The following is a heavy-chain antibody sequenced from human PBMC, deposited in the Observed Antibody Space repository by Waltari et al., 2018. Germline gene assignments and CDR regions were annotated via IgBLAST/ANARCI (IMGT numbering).Heavy chain of an antibody. CDR3: ARTLGTTNAFDI. V-gene: IGHV4-38-2*01. D-gene: IGHD4-17*01. J-gene: IGHJ3*02. CDR1: GYSMSSGYY. CDR2: LYPSGVT. Sequence: QLQLQESGPGLGTPSETVSGTCAGSGYSMSSGYYWGWIRQPPGKGLEWIGSLYPSGVTYYNPSLTTRVTISVDTSKNQFSLKLSSVTAADTAVYYCARTLGTTNAFDIWGQGTMVTVSS.